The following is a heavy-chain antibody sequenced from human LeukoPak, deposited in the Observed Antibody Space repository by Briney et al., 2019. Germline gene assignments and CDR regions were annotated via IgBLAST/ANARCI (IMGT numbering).Heavy chain of an antibody. CDR2: MYYSGST. D-gene: IGHD5-18*01. CDR3: VRVGYGYGYLSWFDH. J-gene: IGHJ5*02. Sequence: SAALSLTCIVSGASISSYYRSWSRPPPGKGVEWIGHMYYSGSTDYNPSLKSRVSISIDTSKNQFSLKVSSVTAADTAVYYCVRVGYGYGYLSWFDHWGQGTLVTVSS. CDR1: GASISSYY. V-gene: IGHV4-59*01.